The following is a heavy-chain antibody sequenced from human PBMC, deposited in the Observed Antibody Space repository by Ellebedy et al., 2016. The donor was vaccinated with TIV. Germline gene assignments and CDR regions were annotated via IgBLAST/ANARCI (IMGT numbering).Heavy chain of an antibody. CDR3: ARDLGPLGGYESS. V-gene: IGHV3-21*01. CDR1: GFTFSSYS. J-gene: IGHJ5*02. D-gene: IGHD5-12*01. Sequence: GESLKISCAASGFTFSSYSMNWVRQAPGKGLEWVSCISSSSGYIYYAVPVKGRFTISRENSKNSLYLQMNSLRAEDTAVDDCARDLGPLGGYESSWGQGTLVTVSS. CDR2: ISSSSGYI.